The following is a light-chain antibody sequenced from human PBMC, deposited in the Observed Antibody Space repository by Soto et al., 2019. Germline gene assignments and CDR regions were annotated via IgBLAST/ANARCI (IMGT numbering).Light chain of an antibody. J-gene: IGLJ1*01. CDR3: SSYTAFTTYV. CDR1: NRDVGAYSY. CDR2: DVG. Sequence: SALTQPGSVSGSPGQSITISCTGTNRDVGAYSYVSWYQQYPGKAPKLLIYDVGARPSGISDRFSGSKSGNTASLTISGLQAEDEADYYCSSYTAFTTYVFGSGTKVTVL. V-gene: IGLV2-14*03.